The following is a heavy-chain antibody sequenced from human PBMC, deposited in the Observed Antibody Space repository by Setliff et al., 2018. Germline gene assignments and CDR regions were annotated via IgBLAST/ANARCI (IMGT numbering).Heavy chain of an antibody. CDR3: ARDWGITVVREVTQYYYYMDI. Sequence: PSETLSLTCTVSGASISSGSYYWSWIRQPAGKGLEWIGHIHSSGSANYNSSLESRLTMSLDPSKKQFSLKLRSVTAADTAVYYCARDWGITVVREVTQYYYYMDIWGKGNAVTVSS. V-gene: IGHV4-61*09. CDR2: IHSSGSA. J-gene: IGHJ6*03. D-gene: IGHD3-10*01. CDR1: GASISSGSYY.